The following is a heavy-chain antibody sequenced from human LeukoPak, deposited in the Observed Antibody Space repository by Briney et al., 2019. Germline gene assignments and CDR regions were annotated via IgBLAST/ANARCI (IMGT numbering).Heavy chain of an antibody. J-gene: IGHJ4*02. CDR3: ARVYYYGSGSYSDHGDY. D-gene: IGHD3-10*01. CDR2: ISSSGSTI. CDR1: GFTFSSYA. Sequence: GGSLRLSCAASGFTFSSYAMSWVRQAPGKGLEWVSYISSSGSTIYYADSVKGRFTISRDNAKNSLYLQMNSLRAEDTAVYYCARVYYYGSGSYSDHGDYWGQGTLVTVSS. V-gene: IGHV3-48*04.